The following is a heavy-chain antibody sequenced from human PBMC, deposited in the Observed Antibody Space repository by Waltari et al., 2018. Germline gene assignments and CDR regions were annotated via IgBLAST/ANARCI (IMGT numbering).Heavy chain of an antibody. J-gene: IGHJ4*02. V-gene: IGHV3-43*01. D-gene: IGHD6-13*01. CDR2: ISWDGGST. Sequence: EVQLVESGGVVVQPGGSLRLSCAASGFTFDDYTMHWVRQAPGKGLEWVSLISWDGGSTYYADSVKGRFTISRDNAKNSLYLQMNSLRAEDTAVYYCASEGPGIAAADLDYWGQGTLVTVSS. CDR3: ASEGPGIAAADLDY. CDR1: GFTFDDYT.